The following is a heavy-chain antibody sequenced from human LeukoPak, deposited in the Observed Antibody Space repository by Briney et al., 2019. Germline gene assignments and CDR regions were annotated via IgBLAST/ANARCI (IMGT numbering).Heavy chain of an antibody. CDR3: ARKNGLDY. CDR2: INPSGGST. CDR1: GYTFTSYY. J-gene: IGHJ4*02. V-gene: IGHV1-46*01. Sequence: ASVKVSCKASGYTFTSYYMHWVRQAPGQGLEWMGIINPSGGSTSYAQRFQGRVTITADESTSTAYMELSSLRAEDTAVYYCARKNGLDYWGQGTLVTVSS.